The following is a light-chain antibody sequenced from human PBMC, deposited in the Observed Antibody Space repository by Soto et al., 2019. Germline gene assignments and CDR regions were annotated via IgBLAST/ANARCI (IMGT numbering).Light chain of an antibody. CDR1: RSNIGTNP. CDR3: AAWDDSLNSVI. V-gene: IGLV1-44*01. CDR2: TNT. J-gene: IGLJ2*01. Sequence: QAVVTQPPSASGTPGQSGSISCSGSRSNIGTNPVNWYQQLPGTAPKLLFYTNTQRPSGVPDRFSASKSGTSASLAISGLQSEDEADYYCAAWDDSLNSVIFGGGTKLTVL.